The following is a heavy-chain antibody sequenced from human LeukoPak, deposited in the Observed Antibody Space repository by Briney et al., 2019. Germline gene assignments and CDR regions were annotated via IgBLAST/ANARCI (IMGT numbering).Heavy chain of an antibody. V-gene: IGHV5-51*01. CDR1: GYSFTSYW. Sequence: GESLKISCKGSGYSFTSYWIGWVRQMPGKGLEWMGIIYPGDSDTRYSPSFQGQVTISADKSISTAYLQWSSLKASDTAMYYCARCSLGGTSCYNWFDPWGQGTLVTVSS. CDR2: IYPGDSDT. J-gene: IGHJ5*02. CDR3: ARCSLGGTSCYNWFDP. D-gene: IGHD2-2*01.